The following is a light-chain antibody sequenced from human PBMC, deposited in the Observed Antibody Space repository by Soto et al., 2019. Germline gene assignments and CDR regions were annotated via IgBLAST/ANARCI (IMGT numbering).Light chain of an antibody. J-gene: IGLJ1*01. Sequence: QSVLTQPASVSGSPGQSITISCTGTSSDVGGYNYVSWYQQHPGKAPKLMIYDVSSRPSGVSYRFSGSKSGNTAPLTISGLQAEDEADYYCSSYTSSNTRYVFGTGTRSPS. CDR1: SSDVGGYNY. CDR2: DVS. V-gene: IGLV2-14*01. CDR3: SSYTSSNTRYV.